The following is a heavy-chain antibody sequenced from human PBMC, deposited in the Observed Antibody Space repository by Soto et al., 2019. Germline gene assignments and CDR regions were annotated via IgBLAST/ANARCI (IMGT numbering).Heavy chain of an antibody. Sequence: VPLVESGGGLVKPGGSLRLSCAASGFTFSNSGMNWVRQAPGKGLEWVSYISSSSYIFYADSVKGRFTISRDNAKDALYLQMNSLRAEDTAVYYCARDLGAVTTLGFQNWGQGALVTVSS. CDR3: ARDLGAVTTLGFQN. CDR2: ISSSSYI. CDR1: GFTFSNSG. J-gene: IGHJ1*01. D-gene: IGHD4-17*01. V-gene: IGHV3-21*01.